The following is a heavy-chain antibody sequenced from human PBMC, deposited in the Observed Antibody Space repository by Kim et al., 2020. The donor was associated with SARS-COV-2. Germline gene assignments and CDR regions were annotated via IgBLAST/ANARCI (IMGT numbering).Heavy chain of an antibody. CDR2: ISYEGSRQ. V-gene: IGHV3-30*03. D-gene: IGHD3-3*01. J-gene: IGHJ6*03. Sequence: GGSLRFSCAGSGFTFNNFGMHWVRQTPGKGLEWLASISYEGSRQYYEDSLQGRFTISRDSSKNTLYLQMNSLRAEDTALYYCARAGGVFDFLSSYY. CDR1: GFTFNNFG. CDR3: ARAGGVFDFLSSYY.